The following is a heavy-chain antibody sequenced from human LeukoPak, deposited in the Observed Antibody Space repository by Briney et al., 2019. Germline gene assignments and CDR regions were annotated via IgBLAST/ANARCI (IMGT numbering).Heavy chain of an antibody. CDR1: GFTFSSYA. CDR3: AREGEADSGSFDY. D-gene: IGHD1-26*01. J-gene: IGHJ4*02. Sequence: GGSLRLSCAASGFTFSSYAMHWVRQAPGKGLEWVAVISYDGSNKYYADSVKGQFTISRDNSKNTLYLQMNSLRAEDTAVYYCAREGEADSGSFDYWGQGTLVTVSS. CDR2: ISYDGSNK. V-gene: IGHV3-30*04.